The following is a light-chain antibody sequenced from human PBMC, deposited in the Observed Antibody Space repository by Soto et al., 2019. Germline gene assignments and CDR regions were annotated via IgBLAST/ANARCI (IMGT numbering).Light chain of an antibody. CDR1: QSLLKSTGYNY. J-gene: IGKJ1*01. CDR3: MQALQTPPT. CDR2: LGS. Sequence: DIVMTQSPLSLPVTPGEPASISCRSSQSLLKSTGYNYLDWYLQKPGQSPQLLIYLGSNRASGVPDRFSGSGSGTDFTLKISRVGAEDVAVYYCMQALQTPPTFGQGTKVDIK. V-gene: IGKV2-28*01.